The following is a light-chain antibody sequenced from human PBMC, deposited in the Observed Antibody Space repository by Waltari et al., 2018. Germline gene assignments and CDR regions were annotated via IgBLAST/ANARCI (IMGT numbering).Light chain of an antibody. V-gene: IGKV3-11*01. Sequence: EIVLTQSPATLSLSPGERATLSCRASQSVSSYLAWYQQKPGQDPRLLIYDASNRATGIPARFSGSGSGTDFTLTISSLEPEDFAVYYCQQRSNWPPLTFGQGTRLEIK. CDR2: DAS. J-gene: IGKJ5*01. CDR1: QSVSSY. CDR3: QQRSNWPPLT.